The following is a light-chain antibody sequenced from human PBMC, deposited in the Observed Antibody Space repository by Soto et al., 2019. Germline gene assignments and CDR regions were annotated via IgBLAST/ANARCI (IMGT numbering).Light chain of an antibody. CDR1: QTISSW. CDR3: QQYNVYPWT. CDR2: KAS. J-gene: IGKJ1*01. Sequence: DIQMTQSPSTLSGSVGDRVTITCRASQTISSWLAWYQQKPGKAPKLLIYKASTLKSGVPSRFSGSGSGTEFTLTISSLQPDDFATYYCQQYNVYPWTFGQGTKV. V-gene: IGKV1-5*03.